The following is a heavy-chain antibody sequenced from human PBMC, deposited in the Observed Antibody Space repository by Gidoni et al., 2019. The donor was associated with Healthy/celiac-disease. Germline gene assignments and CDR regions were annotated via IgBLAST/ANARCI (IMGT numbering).Heavy chain of an antibody. CDR3: AKDPSSSAMMASSGRDY. V-gene: IGHV3-23*01. J-gene: IGHJ4*02. CDR2: ISGSGGST. CDR1: GFTFISYA. Sequence: EVQLLESGGGLVQPGGSLRLSCAASGFTFISYAMSWVRQAPGKGLEWVSAISGSGGSTYYADSVKGRFTISRDNSKNTLYLQMNSLRAEDTAVYYCAKDPSSSAMMASSGRDYWGQGTLVTVSS. D-gene: IGHD3-22*01.